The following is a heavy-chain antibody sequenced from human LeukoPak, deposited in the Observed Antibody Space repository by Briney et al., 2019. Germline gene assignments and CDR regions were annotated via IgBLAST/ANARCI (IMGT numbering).Heavy chain of an antibody. CDR2: IRYDGGNK. Sequence: GGSLRLSCAASGFTFSSYGMHWVRQAPGKGLEWVAFIRYDGGNKYYADSVKGRFTISRDNSKNTLYLQMNSLRAEDTAVYYCAKGTGYYDSSGSPYWGQGTLVTVSS. CDR3: AKGTGYYDSSGSPY. J-gene: IGHJ4*02. D-gene: IGHD3-22*01. CDR1: GFTFSSYG. V-gene: IGHV3-30*02.